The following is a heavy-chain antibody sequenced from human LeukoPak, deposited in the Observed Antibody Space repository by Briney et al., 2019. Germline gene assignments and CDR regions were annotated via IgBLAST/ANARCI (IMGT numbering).Heavy chain of an antibody. CDR3: ARGAYYYDSSGYYHT. Sequence: ASVEVSCKASGGTFSSYTISWVRQAPGQGLEWMGRIIPILGIANYAQKFQGRVTITADKSTSTAYMELSSLRSEDTAVYYCARGAYYYDSSGYYHTWGQGTLVTVSS. D-gene: IGHD3-22*01. CDR1: GGTFSSYT. CDR2: IIPILGIA. V-gene: IGHV1-69*02. J-gene: IGHJ4*02.